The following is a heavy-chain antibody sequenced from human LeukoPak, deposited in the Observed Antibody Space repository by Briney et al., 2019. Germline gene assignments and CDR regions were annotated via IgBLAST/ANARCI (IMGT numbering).Heavy chain of an antibody. D-gene: IGHD1-26*01. CDR2: IYHSGST. Sequence: SETLSLTCTVSGVSVSSSNSYWGWIRQPPGKGLEWIGSIYHSGSTYYNPSLKSRVTISVDTSKNQFSLKLSSVTAADTAVYYCAREAVGATINWFDPWGQGTLVTVSS. V-gene: IGHV4-39*07. J-gene: IGHJ5*02. CDR3: AREAVGATINWFDP. CDR1: GVSVSSSNSY.